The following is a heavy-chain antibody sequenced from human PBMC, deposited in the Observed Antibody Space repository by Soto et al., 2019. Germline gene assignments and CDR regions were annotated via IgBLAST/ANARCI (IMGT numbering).Heavy chain of an antibody. V-gene: IGHV4-59*01. D-gene: IGHD3-3*01. CDR1: GGSISSYY. CDR2: IYYSGST. Sequence: PSEPLSLTCTVSGGSISSYYWSWIRQPPGKGLEWIGYIYYSGSTNYNPSLKSRVTISVDTSKNQFSLKLSSVTAADTAVYYCARAPGDVWSGYYSWAWFDPWGQGTLVTVSS. J-gene: IGHJ5*02. CDR3: ARAPGDVWSGYYSWAWFDP.